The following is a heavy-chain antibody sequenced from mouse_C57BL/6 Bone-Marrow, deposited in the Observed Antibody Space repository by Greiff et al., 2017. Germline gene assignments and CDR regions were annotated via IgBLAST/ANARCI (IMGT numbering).Heavy chain of an antibody. V-gene: IGHV1-18*01. CDR1: GYTFTDYN. D-gene: IGHD2-4*01. Sequence: VQLQQSGPELVKPGASVKIPCKASGYTFTDYNMDWVKQSHGKSLEWIGDINPNNGGTIYNQKFTGKATLTVDKSSSTAYMELRSLTSEDTAVYYCARITGVYYDYDYLDYWGQGTTLTVSS. J-gene: IGHJ2*01. CDR3: ARITGVYYDYDYLDY. CDR2: INPNNGGT.